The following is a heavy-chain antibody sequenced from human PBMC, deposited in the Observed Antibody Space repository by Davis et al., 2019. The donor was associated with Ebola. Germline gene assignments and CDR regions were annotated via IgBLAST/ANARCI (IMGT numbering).Heavy chain of an antibody. V-gene: IGHV1-46*01. CDR3: ARDPPYSGSYFYYFDY. D-gene: IGHD1-26*01. CDR1: GYTFTSYY. J-gene: IGHJ4*02. CDR2: INPSGGST. Sequence: ASVKVSCKASGYTFTSYYMHWVRQAPGQGLEWMGIINPSGGSTSYAQKFQGRVTMTRDTSTSTVYMELSSLRSEDTAVYYCARDPPYSGSYFYYFDYWGQGTLVTVSS.